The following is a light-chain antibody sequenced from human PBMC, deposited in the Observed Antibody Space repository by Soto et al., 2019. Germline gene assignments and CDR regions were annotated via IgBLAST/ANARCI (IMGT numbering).Light chain of an antibody. V-gene: IGLV2-8*01. CDR3: CAHAGTSNYV. Sequence: QSVLTQPPSASGSPGQSVTISCTGTGSDVGGYNYVSWYQQHPGKAPNLLIYEVSKRPSGVPDRFSGSKSGNTASLTVSGLQAEDEADYYCCAHAGTSNYVFGTGTKSPS. CDR1: GSDVGGYNY. J-gene: IGLJ1*01. CDR2: EVS.